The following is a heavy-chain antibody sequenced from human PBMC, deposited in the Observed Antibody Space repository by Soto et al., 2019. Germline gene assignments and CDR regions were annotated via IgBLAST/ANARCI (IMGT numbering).Heavy chain of an antibody. CDR3: ARESHDYVWGSYRPPFY. V-gene: IGHV4-34*01. Sequence: SETLSLTCAVYGGSFSGYYWSWIRQPPGKGLEWIGEINHSGSTNYNPSRKSRVTISVDTSKNQSSLKLSSVTAADTAVYYCARESHDYVWGSYRPPFYWGQGTLVTVSS. CDR2: INHSGST. J-gene: IGHJ4*02. CDR1: GGSFSGYY. D-gene: IGHD3-16*02.